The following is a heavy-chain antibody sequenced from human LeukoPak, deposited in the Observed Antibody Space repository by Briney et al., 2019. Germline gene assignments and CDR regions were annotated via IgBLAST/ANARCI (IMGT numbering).Heavy chain of an antibody. CDR1: GYTFTSYY. CDR2: INPSGGST. J-gene: IGHJ4*02. V-gene: IGHV1-46*01. Sequence: ASVKVSCKASGYTFTSYYMHWVRQAPGQGLEWMGIINPSGGSTCYAQKFQGRVTMTRDMSTSTVYMELSSLRSEDTAVYYCAGSDIVDASGFDYWGQGTLVTVSS. CDR3: AGSDIVDASGFDY. D-gene: IGHD5-12*01.